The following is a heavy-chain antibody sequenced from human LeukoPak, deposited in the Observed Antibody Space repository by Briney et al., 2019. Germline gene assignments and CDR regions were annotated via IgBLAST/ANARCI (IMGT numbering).Heavy chain of an antibody. CDR1: GYTFTSYD. D-gene: IGHD2/OR15-2a*01. J-gene: IGHJ5*02. Sequence: ASVKVSCKASGYTFTSYDINWVQQATGQGLEWMGWMNPNSGNTGYAQKFQGRVTMTRNTCISTAYMELSSLRSEDTAVYYCARRRINRPGALNWFDPWGQGTLVTVSS. CDR3: ARRRINRPGALNWFDP. V-gene: IGHV1-8*01. CDR2: MNPNSGNT.